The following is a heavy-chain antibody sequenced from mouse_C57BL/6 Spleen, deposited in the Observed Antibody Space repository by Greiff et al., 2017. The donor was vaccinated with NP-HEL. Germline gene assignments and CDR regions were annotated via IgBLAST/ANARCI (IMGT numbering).Heavy chain of an antibody. D-gene: IGHD2-2*01. CDR1: GYSITSDY. CDR3: ARGYYYAMDY. J-gene: IGHJ4*01. V-gene: IGHV3-8*01. CDR2: ISYSGST. Sequence: VHVKQSGPGLAKPSQTLSLPCSVTGYSITSDYWNWIRKFPGNKLEYMGYISYSGSTYYNPSLKSRISITRDTSKNQYYLQLNSVTTEDTATYYCARGYYYAMDYWGQGTSVTVSS.